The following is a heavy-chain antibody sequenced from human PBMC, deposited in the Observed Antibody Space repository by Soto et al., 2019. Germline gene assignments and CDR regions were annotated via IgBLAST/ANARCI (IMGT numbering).Heavy chain of an antibody. CDR3: ARDMRGSMITFGGVNYMDV. Sequence: ASVKVSCKASGYTFTSYGISWVRQAPGQGLEWMGWISAYNGNTNYEQKLQGSITMTTDRSTSSAYMELRSLRSDDTAVYYGARDMRGSMITFGGVNYMDVWGKGTTVTVSS. CDR1: GYTFTSYG. V-gene: IGHV1-18*01. D-gene: IGHD3-16*01. CDR2: ISAYNGNT. J-gene: IGHJ6*03.